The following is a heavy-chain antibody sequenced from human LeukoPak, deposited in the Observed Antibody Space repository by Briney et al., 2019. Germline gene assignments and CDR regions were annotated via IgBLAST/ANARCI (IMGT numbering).Heavy chain of an antibody. V-gene: IGHV4-59*01. CDR2: IYYSGST. D-gene: IGHD3-10*01. CDR1: GGSISSYY. J-gene: IGHJ3*02. CDR3: AATYYYGSGSCNAFDI. Sequence: PSETLSLTCTVSGGSISSYYWSWIRQPPGKGLEWIGYIYYSGSTNYNPSLKSRVTISVDTSKNQFSLKLSSVTAADTAVYYCAATYYYGSGSCNAFDIWGQGTMVAVSS.